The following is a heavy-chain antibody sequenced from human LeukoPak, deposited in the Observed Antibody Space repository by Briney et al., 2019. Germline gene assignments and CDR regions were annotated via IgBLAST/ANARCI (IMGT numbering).Heavy chain of an antibody. CDR3: ASPTADY. Sequence: SETLSLTCTVSGGSISSGSYHWSWIRQPAGKGLEWIGRIYTSGSTNYNPSLKSRVTISVDTSKNQFSLKLSSVTAADTAVYYCASPTADYWGQGTLVTVSS. CDR1: GGSISSGSYH. CDR2: IYTSGST. D-gene: IGHD4-11*01. V-gene: IGHV4-61*02. J-gene: IGHJ4*02.